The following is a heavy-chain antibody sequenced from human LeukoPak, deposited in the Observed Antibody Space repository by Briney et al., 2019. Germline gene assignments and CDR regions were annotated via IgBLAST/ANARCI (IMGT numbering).Heavy chain of an antibody. CDR2: IGVAGDT. V-gene: IGHV3-13*01. J-gene: IGHJ4*02. Sequence: GGSLRLSCAASGFTFSSYDFHWVRQAPGKGLEWVSAIGVAGDTYYADSVKDRFTISRDSSKSALYLQMNSLGANDTAVYYCARGGRSSGSQYFESYFDLWGRGTLVTVSS. D-gene: IGHD3-10*01. CDR3: ARGGRSSGSQYFESYFDL. CDR1: GFTFSSYD.